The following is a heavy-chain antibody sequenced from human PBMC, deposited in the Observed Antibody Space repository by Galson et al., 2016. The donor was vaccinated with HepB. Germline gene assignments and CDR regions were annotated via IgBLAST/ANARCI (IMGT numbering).Heavy chain of an antibody. Sequence: SLRLSCAASGFSFEDHGMHWVRQAPGKGLEWVSSINWNSRSLDYADSVRGRFTIYRDNAKNSLFLQMNSLKLEDAALYYCAKEHAGSRGWYFDLWGRGTLVTVSS. CDR3: AKEHAGSRGWYFDL. D-gene: IGHD1-26*01. J-gene: IGHJ2*01. CDR2: INWNSRSL. CDR1: GFSFEDHG. V-gene: IGHV3-9*01.